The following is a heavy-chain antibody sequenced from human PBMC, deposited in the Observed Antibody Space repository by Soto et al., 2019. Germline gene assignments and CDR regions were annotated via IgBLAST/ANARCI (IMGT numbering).Heavy chain of an antibody. CDR3: AKDAVPYNGKWDWFDS. J-gene: IGHJ5*01. V-gene: IGHV3-23*01. Sequence: DVQLLDSGGGLVQPGGSLTLSCAASRFTFSDFAMSWVRQAPGKGLEWVSSIGGGGTDTYYADSVKGRFTISRDNSKNTLYLQMDSLRDEDTAVYYGAKDAVPYNGKWDWFDSWGQGTLVTVSS. CDR2: IGGGGTDT. CDR1: RFTFSDFA. D-gene: IGHD1-26*01.